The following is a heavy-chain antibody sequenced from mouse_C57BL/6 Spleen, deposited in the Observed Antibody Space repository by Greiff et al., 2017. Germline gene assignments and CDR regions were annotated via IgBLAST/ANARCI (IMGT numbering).Heavy chain of an antibody. Sequence: VQLQQSGAELVKPGASVKISCKASGYAFSSYWMNWVKQRPGKGLEWIGQIYPGDGDTNYNGKFKGKATLTADKSSSTAYMQLSSLTSEDSAVYFCARLYYDYDDAWFAYWGQGTLVTVSA. V-gene: IGHV1-80*01. CDR3: ARLYYDYDDAWFAY. J-gene: IGHJ3*01. CDR1: GYAFSSYW. CDR2: IYPGDGDT. D-gene: IGHD2-4*01.